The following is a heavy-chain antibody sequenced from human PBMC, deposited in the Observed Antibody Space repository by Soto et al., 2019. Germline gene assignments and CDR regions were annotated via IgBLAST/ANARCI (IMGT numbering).Heavy chain of an antibody. CDR2: TRNKANSYTT. J-gene: IGHJ6*02. V-gene: IGHV3-72*01. Sequence: GGSLRLSCAASGLTFSDHYMDWVRQAPGKGLEWVGRTRNKANSYTTEYAASVKGRFTISRDDSKNSLYLQMNSLKTEDTAVYYCASSLRPIVSYYYGMDVWGQGTTVTVSS. CDR1: GLTFSDHY. CDR3: ASSLRPIVSYYYGMDV. D-gene: IGHD3-16*02.